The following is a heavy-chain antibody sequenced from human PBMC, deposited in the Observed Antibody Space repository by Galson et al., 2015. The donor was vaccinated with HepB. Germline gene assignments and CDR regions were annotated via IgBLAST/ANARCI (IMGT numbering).Heavy chain of an antibody. CDR1: GGSISSSNW. J-gene: IGHJ4*02. V-gene: IGHV4-4*02. Sequence: SETLSLTCAVSGGSISSSNWWSWVRQPPGKGLEWIGEIYHSGSTNYNPSLKSRVTISVDKSKNQFSLKLSSVTAADTAVYYCARVGFVAATHLDYWGQGTLVTVSS. CDR2: IYHSGST. CDR3: ARVGFVAATHLDY. D-gene: IGHD2-15*01.